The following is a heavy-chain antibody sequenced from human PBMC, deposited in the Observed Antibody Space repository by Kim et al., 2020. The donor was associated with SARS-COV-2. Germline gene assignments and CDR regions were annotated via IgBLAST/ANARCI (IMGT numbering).Heavy chain of an antibody. CDR2: ISGSGGST. J-gene: IGHJ6*02. D-gene: IGHD3-22*01. Sequence: GGSLRLSCAASGFTFSSYAMSWVRQAPGKGLEWVSAISGSGGSTYYADSVKGRFTISRDNSKNTLYLQMNSLRAEDTAVYYCANLGPSSGYHYYYGMDVWGQGTTVTVSS. CDR1: GFTFSSYA. V-gene: IGHV3-23*01. CDR3: ANLGPSSGYHYYYGMDV.